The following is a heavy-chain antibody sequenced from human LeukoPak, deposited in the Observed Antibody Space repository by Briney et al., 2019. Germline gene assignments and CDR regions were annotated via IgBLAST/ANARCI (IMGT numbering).Heavy chain of an antibody. V-gene: IGHV1-2*02. J-gene: IGHJ4*02. CDR3: ARVHGSWYFLVDN. CDR1: GYIFTGYY. D-gene: IGHD6-13*01. CDR2: INPNNGGT. Sequence: ASVKVSCKASGYIFTGYYMHWVRQAPGQGLEWMGWINPNNGGTNYAQKFQGRVTMTSDTSITTVYMELSSLKSDDTAVYYCARVHGSWYFLVDNWGPGTLVTVSS.